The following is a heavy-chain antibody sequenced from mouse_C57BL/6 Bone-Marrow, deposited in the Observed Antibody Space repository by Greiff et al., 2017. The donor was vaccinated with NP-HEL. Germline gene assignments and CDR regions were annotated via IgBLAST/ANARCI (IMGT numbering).Heavy chain of an antibody. J-gene: IGHJ2*01. V-gene: IGHV1-20*01. Sequence: VQLQQSGPELVKPGDSVKISCKASGYSFTGYFMNWVMQSHGKSLEWIGRINPYNGDTFYNQKFKGKATLTVDKSSSTAHMELRSLTSEDSAVYYCARREGLLRYYLDYWGQGTTLTVSS. CDR2: INPYNGDT. CDR3: ARREGLLRYYLDY. D-gene: IGHD1-1*01. CDR1: GYSFTGYF.